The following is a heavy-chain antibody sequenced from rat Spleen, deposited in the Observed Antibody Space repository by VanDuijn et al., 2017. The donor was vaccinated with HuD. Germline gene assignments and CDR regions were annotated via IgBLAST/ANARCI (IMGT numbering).Heavy chain of an antibody. V-gene: IGHV3-3*01. Sequence: EVQLQESGPGLVKPSQSLSLTCSVTGYSITSSYRWNWIRKFPGNKLEWMGYINSAGSTNYNPSLKSRISITRDTSKNQFFLQVNSVTTEDTATYYCARGNMDTTDYYHYFDYWGQGVMVTVSS. CDR3: ARGNMDTTDYYHYFDY. J-gene: IGHJ2*01. D-gene: IGHD1-6*01. CDR2: INSAGST. CDR1: GYSITSSYR.